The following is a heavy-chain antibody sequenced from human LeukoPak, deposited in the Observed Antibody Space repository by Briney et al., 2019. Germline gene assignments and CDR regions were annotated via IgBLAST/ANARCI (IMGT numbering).Heavy chain of an antibody. CDR3: ARDRSYGSCDF. D-gene: IGHD5-18*01. J-gene: IGHJ4*02. V-gene: IGHV3-20*01. Sequence: GGSLRLSCAASGFTFDDHGMNWVRQAPGKGLEWVSGITWNGGTTGYADSVKGRFTISRDNAKNSLYLQMNSLRAEDTALYHCARDRSYGSCDFWGQGTLVTVSS. CDR1: GFTFDDHG. CDR2: ITWNGGTT.